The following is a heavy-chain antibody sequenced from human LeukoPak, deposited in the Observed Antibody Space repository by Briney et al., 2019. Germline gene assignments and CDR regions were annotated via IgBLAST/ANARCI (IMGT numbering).Heavy chain of an antibody. CDR3: TGGPLLDDGFNTYGIDY. CDR1: GGSFSGKS. J-gene: IGHJ4*02. V-gene: IGHV4-34*01. Sequence: SETLSLTCAVYGGSFSGKSWSWISQPQGKGKEWNGETNHSSSTNYHPSLKSRVTITENSTNNPFTLKRSSGTAAATAEYYCTGGPLLDDGFNTYGIDYWGQGTLVTVSS. D-gene: IGHD4-17*01. CDR2: TNHSSST.